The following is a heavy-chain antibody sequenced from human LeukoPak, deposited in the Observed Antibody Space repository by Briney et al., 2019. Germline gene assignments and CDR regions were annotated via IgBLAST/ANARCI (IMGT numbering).Heavy chain of an antibody. CDR1: GFTFSSYG. V-gene: IGHV3-23*01. Sequence: PGGSLRLSCAASGFTFSSYGMSWVRQAPGKGLEWVSAVSGGGGSRYYADSVKGRFTISRDSSKNTLYLQINSLRAEDTAVYYCAKSQEDDSSGYYYSNFDYWGQGTLVTVSS. D-gene: IGHD3-22*01. J-gene: IGHJ4*02. CDR2: VSGGGGSR. CDR3: AKSQEDDSSGYYYSNFDY.